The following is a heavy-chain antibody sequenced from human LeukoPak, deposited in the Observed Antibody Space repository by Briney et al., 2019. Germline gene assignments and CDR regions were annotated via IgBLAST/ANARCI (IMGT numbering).Heavy chain of an antibody. CDR1: GYTFTSYD. J-gene: IGHJ3*02. CDR2: MNPNSGNT. CDR3: ASPRSQYCSSTSCYAFDI. V-gene: IGHV1-8*01. D-gene: IGHD2-2*01. Sequence: GASVKVSCKASGYTFTSYDINWVRQATGQGLEWMGWMNPNSGNTGYAQKFQGRVTMTRNTSISTAYMELSSLRSEDTAVYYCASPRSQYCSSTSCYAFDIWGQGTMVTVSS.